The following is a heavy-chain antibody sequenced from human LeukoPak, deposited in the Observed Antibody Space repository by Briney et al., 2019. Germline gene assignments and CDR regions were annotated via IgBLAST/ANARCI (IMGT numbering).Heavy chain of an antibody. D-gene: IGHD3-9*01. V-gene: IGHV3-11*01. CDR3: ARSIGLTGGGVDV. CDR1: GFTFSDYN. Sequence: GGSLRLSCAASGFTFSDYNMNWVRQAPGKGLEWVSYITDSGNTIHYADSVKGRFTISRDNAKNSLYLQMNSLRAEDTAVYYCARSIGLTGGGVDVWGQGATVTVSS. J-gene: IGHJ6*02. CDR2: ITDSGNTI.